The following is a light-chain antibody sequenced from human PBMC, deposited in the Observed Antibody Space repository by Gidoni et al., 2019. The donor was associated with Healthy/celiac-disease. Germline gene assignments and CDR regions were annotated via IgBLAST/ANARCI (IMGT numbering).Light chain of an antibody. J-gene: IGKJ4*01. CDR2: DAS. V-gene: IGKV1-33*01. Sequence: DIQMTQSPSSLSASVGDRVTITCQASQDISNYLTWYQQKPGKAPKLLIYDASNLETGVPSRFSGSGSGTDFTFTISSLQPEDIATYYCQQYDNLPPFGGGTKVEIK. CDR3: QQYDNLPP. CDR1: QDISNY.